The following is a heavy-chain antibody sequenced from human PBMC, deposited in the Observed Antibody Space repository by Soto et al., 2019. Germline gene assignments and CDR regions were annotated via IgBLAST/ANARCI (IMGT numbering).Heavy chain of an antibody. V-gene: IGHV3-30*04. Sequence: GGSLRLSCAASGFTFRSYAMHWVRQAPGKGLEWVAVISRDGTNKYYVDSVKGRFTISRDNSKDTVYLQMNSLRDEDSAMFYCARSRSGAVADSFDFWGQGTLGTVSS. J-gene: IGHJ4*02. D-gene: IGHD3-10*01. CDR2: ISRDGTNK. CDR3: ARSRSGAVADSFDF. CDR1: GFTFRSYA.